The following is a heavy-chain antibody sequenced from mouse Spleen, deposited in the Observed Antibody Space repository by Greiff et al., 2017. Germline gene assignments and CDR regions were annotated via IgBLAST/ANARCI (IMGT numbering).Heavy chain of an antibody. CDR2: INYDGSST. V-gene: IGHV5-16*01. J-gene: IGHJ4*01. Sequence: EVKLVESEGGLVQPGSSMKLSCTASGFTFSDYYMAWVRQVPEKGLEWVANINYDGSSTYYLDSLKSRFIISRDNAKNILYLQMSSLKSEDTATYYCARDNPGYAMDYWGQGTSVTVSS. CDR3: ARDNPGYAMDY. CDR1: GFTFSDYY.